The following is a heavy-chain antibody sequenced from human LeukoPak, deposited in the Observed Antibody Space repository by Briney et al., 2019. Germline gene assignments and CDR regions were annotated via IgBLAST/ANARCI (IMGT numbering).Heavy chain of an antibody. CDR3: ARGGYYDSSGYSHYYYYYMDV. D-gene: IGHD3-22*01. J-gene: IGHJ6*03. CDR2: INHSGST. V-gene: IGHV4-34*01. Sequence: SETLSLTCAVYGGSFSGYYWSWIRQPPGKGLEWIGEINHSGSTNYNPSLKSRVTISVDTSKNQFSLKLSSVTAADTAVYYCARGGYYDSSGYSHYYYYYMDVWGKGTTVTVSS. CDR1: GGSFSGYY.